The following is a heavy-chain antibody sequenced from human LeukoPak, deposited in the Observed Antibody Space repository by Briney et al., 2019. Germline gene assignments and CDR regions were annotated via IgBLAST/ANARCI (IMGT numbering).Heavy chain of an antibody. Sequence: GGSLRLSCAASGFTFSSYSMNWVRQAPGKGLEWVSSISSSSSYIYYADSVKGRFTISRDNAKNSLYLQMNSLRAEDTAVYYCARLDSGPKYYGMDVWGQGTTVTVSS. J-gene: IGHJ6*02. CDR1: GFTFSSYS. V-gene: IGHV3-21*01. CDR3: ARLDSGPKYYGMDV. D-gene: IGHD4/OR15-4a*01. CDR2: ISSSSSYI.